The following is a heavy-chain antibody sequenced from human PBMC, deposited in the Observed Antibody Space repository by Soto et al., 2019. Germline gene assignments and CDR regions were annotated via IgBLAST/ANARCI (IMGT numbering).Heavy chain of an antibody. CDR2: ISGSGDST. J-gene: IGHJ2*01. CDR3: AKGGEYWYFDL. CDR1: GFTFGNYS. V-gene: IGHV3-23*01. D-gene: IGHD3-10*01. Sequence: EMQLSDSGGGLVQLGGSLRLSCAASGFTFGNYSTSWIRQPPGKGLEWVATISGSGDSTYYEDSVKGRFTISRDNSKNTLYLQMNSLRAEDTAVYHCAKGGEYWYFDLWGRGTLVTVSS.